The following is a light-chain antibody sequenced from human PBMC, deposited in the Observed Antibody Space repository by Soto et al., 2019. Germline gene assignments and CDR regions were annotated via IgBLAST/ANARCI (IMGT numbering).Light chain of an antibody. CDR1: SSDVGGYNY. J-gene: IGLJ1*01. CDR3: TSYTGSSTHV. CDR2: DVS. V-gene: IGLV2-14*01. Sequence: QSALTQPASVSGSPGQSITISCTGTSSDVGGYNYVSWYQQHPGKAPKLMIYDVSNRPSGVSNRFSGSKSGNTASLTISGLQAEDEADDYCTSYTGSSTHVFGTGTKVTVL.